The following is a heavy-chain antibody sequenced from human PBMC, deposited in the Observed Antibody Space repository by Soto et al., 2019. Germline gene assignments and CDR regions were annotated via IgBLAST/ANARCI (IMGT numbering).Heavy chain of an antibody. CDR3: ARDSDGSGSYYSPPSWFDP. V-gene: IGHV3-21*01. J-gene: IGHJ5*02. Sequence: PGGSLRLSCAASGFTFSSYSMNWVRQAPGEGLEGVSSISSSSSYIYYADSVKGRFTISRDNAKNSLYLQMNSLRAEDTAVYYCARDSDGSGSYYSPPSWFDPWGQGTLVTVSS. CDR2: ISSSSSYI. CDR1: GFTFSSYS. D-gene: IGHD3-10*01.